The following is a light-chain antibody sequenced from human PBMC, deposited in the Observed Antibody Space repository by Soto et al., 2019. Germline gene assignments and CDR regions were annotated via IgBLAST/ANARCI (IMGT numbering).Light chain of an antibody. Sequence: QSVLTQPPSVSGAPGQRVTISCTGSSSNIGADYDVHWYQQHPGKAPKLMIYEVSKRPSGVPDRFSGSKSGNTASLTVSGLQAEDEADYYCSSYAGSNNLVFGGGTKLTVL. V-gene: IGLV2-8*01. CDR1: SSNIGADYD. J-gene: IGLJ3*02. CDR2: EVS. CDR3: SSYAGSNNLV.